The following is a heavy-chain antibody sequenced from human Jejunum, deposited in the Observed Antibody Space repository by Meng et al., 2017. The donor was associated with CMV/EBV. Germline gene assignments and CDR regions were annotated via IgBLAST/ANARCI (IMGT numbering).Heavy chain of an antibody. V-gene: IGHV4-34*01. CDR1: GAPFIGY. CDR2: ITHSGRT. D-gene: IGHD1-26*01. J-gene: IGHJ4*02. CDR3: APGFRSWSGSYSS. Sequence: HVHLHQWGAWLLKPSETLSIICRVYGAPFIGYWSWVRQPPGKGLEWIGEITHSGRTNYNVSLKSRVTISIDTSKNQFSLKLSSVTATDTAVYYCAPGFRSWSGSYSSWGQGTLVTVSS.